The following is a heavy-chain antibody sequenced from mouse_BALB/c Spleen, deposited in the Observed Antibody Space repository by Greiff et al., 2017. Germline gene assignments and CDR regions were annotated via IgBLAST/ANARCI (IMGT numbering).Heavy chain of an antibody. J-gene: IGHJ1*01. D-gene: IGHD1-2*01. CDR3: ARNHYYGYDWYFDV. CDR1: GFTFTDYY. Sequence: EVKLMESGGGLVQPGGSLRLSCATSGFTFTDYYMSWVRQPPGKALEWLGFIRNKANGYTTEYSASVKGRFTISRDNSQSILYLQMNTLRAEDSATYYCARNHYYGYDWYFDVWGAGTTVTVSS. CDR2: IRNKANGYTT. V-gene: IGHV7-3*02.